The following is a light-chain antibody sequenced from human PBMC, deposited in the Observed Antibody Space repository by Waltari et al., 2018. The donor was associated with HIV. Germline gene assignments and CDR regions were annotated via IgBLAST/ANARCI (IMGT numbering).Light chain of an antibody. CDR1: QTISNN. V-gene: IGKV3-20*01. CDR2: GAS. Sequence: EIVMTQSPATLSVSPGGKATLSCRASQTISNNIAWFQQKPGQAPRLLIYGASSRATGIPDRFSGSGSGTDFTLTISRLEPEDFAVYYCQQYGSSPRTFGQGTKVEIK. CDR3: QQYGSSPRT. J-gene: IGKJ1*01.